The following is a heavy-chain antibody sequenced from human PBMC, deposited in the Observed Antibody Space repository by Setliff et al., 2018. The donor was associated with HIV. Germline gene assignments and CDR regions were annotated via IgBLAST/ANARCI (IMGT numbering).Heavy chain of an antibody. V-gene: IGHV1-2*02. J-gene: IGHJ4*02. CDR1: GYTFTDYF. CDR3: ARSATFLEVGVAK. Sequence: ASVKVSCKASGYTFTDYFVHWVRQAPGQGLEWMGWINPNSGATNYAQDFQGRVTMTRDTSINTVYMELTSLRSDDTAIYYCARSATFLEVGVAKWGPGTLVTVSS. D-gene: IGHD2-15*01. CDR2: INPNSGAT.